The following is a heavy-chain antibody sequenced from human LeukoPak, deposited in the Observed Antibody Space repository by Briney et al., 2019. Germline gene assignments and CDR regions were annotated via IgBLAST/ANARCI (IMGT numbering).Heavy chain of an antibody. J-gene: IGHJ5*02. V-gene: IGHV4-59*01. CDR1: GGSISSYY. D-gene: IGHD3-10*01. CDR2: IYYSGGT. Sequence: SETLSLTCTVSGGSISSYYWSWIRQPPGKGLEWIGYIYYSGGTNYNPSLKSRVTISVDTSKNQFSLKLSSVTAADTAVYYCASSMVRGGPWFDPWGQGTLVTVSS. CDR3: ASSMVRGGPWFDP.